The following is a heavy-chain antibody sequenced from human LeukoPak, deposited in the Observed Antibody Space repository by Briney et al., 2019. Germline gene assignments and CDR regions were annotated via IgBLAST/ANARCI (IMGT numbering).Heavy chain of an antibody. CDR1: VYSFTSFG. Sequence: ASVKVSCKASVYSFTSFGITWVRQAPGQGLAWMGWISVYNGNTNYAQKVQGRVTMTTDTSTSTAYMELRSLRSDDMAVYYCARADYSNYGVGHYYYYMDVWGKGTTVIVSS. J-gene: IGHJ6*03. CDR2: ISVYNGNT. V-gene: IGHV1-18*03. CDR3: ARADYSNYGVGHYYYYMDV. D-gene: IGHD4-11*01.